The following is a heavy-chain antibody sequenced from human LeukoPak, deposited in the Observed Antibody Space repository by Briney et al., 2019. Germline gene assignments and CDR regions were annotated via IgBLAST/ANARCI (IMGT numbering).Heavy chain of an antibody. CDR1: GYTFTGYY. Sequence: ASVKVSCKASGYTFTGYYMHWVRQAPGQGLEWMGWINPNSGGTNYAQKFQGRVTMTRDTSISTAYMELSRLRSDDTAVYYCARGYCSGGSCYPSGLVWGQGTLVTVSS. V-gene: IGHV1-2*02. CDR3: ARGYCSGGSCYPSGLV. CDR2: INPNSGGT. J-gene: IGHJ4*02. D-gene: IGHD2-15*01.